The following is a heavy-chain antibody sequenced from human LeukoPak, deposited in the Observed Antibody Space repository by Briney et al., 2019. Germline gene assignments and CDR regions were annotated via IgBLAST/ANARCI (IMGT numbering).Heavy chain of an antibody. V-gene: IGHV4-59*08. Sequence: SETLSLTCTVSGGSISSYYWSWIRQTPGKGLEWIGNIFDSGDTDYNPSLQSRVTISVDTSKKQFSLKLRSVTAADTAVYYCTRRLSNGATLNYFDYWGQGTLVTVSS. J-gene: IGHJ4*02. CDR3: TRRLSNGATLNYFDY. CDR1: GGSISSYY. D-gene: IGHD4/OR15-4a*01. CDR2: IFDSGDT.